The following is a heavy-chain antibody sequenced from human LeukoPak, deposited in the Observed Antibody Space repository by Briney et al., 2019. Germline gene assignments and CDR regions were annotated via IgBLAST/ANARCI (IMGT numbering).Heavy chain of an antibody. J-gene: IGHJ3*02. CDR3: ARVAAAGTGNAFDI. CDR1: GGSISSGGYF. CDR2: IYYSGST. Sequence: SQTLSLTCTVSGGSISSGGYFWSWIRQHPGKGLEWIGYIYYSGSTYYNPSLKSRVTISVDTSKNQFSLKLSSVTAADTAVYYCARVAAAGTGNAFDIWGQGTMVTVSS. V-gene: IGHV4-31*03. D-gene: IGHD6-13*01.